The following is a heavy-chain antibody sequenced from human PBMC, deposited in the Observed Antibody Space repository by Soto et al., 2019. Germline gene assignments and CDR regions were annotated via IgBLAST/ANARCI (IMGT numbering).Heavy chain of an antibody. D-gene: IGHD3-22*01. J-gene: IGHJ4*02. CDR1: GYTFTSYG. CDR3: ARDSPRPNYYDSSGYPIGY. Sequence: GASVKVPCKASGYTFTSYGISWVRQAPGQGLEWMGWISAYNGNTNYAQKLQGRVTMTTDTSTSTAYMELRSLRSDDTAVYYCARDSPRPNYYDSSGYPIGYWGQGTLVTVSS. V-gene: IGHV1-18*04. CDR2: ISAYNGNT.